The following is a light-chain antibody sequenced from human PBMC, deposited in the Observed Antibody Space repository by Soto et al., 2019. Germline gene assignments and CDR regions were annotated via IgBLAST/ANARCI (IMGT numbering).Light chain of an antibody. V-gene: IGKV3-15*01. CDR3: QQYENWPKT. CDR1: QSISTK. J-gene: IGKJ1*01. CDR2: GAS. Sequence: EIVMTQSPATLSLSPGERATLSCRASQSISTKLVWYQQKPGQSPRLLSYGASTRATGIPTRFSGSGSGTESPLSVSSLPCEDFAVYYCQQYENWPKTFGQGTRVEIK.